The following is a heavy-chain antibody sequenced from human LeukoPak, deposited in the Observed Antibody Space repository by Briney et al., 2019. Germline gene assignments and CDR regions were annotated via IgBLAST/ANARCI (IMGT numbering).Heavy chain of an antibody. CDR1: GGSISSYY. CDR2: IYYSGST. Sequence: PSETLSLTCTVSGGSISSYYWSWIRQPPGKGLEWIGYIYYSGSTNYNPSLKSRVTISVDTSKNQFSLKLSSVTAADTAVYYCASSGRGLLHDPFDIWGQATMVTVSS. CDR3: ASSGRGLLHDPFDI. J-gene: IGHJ3*02. V-gene: IGHV4-59*01. D-gene: IGHD2-15*01.